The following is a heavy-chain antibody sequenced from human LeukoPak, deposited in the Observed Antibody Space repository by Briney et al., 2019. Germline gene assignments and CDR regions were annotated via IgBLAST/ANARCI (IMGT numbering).Heavy chain of an antibody. CDR2: ISYDGSNK. J-gene: IGHJ4*02. V-gene: IGHV3-30*19. D-gene: IGHD4-17*01. CDR1: GFTFSSYG. CDR3: ARDMDYEGGPFDY. Sequence: GGSLRLSCAASGFTFSSYGMHWVRQAPGKGLEWVAVISYDGSNKYYADSVKGRFTISRDNSKNTLYLQMNSLRAEDTAVYYCARDMDYEGGPFDYWGQGTLVTVSS.